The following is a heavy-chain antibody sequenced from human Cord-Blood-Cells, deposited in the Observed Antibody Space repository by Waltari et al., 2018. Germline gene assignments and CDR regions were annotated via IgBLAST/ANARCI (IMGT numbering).Heavy chain of an antibody. Sequence: QVQLQESGPGLVKPSQTLSLTCTVSGGSISSGSYYWSWIRQPAGKGLEWIGYIYTSGSTNSNPSLKRRVTISVDTSKNQFSLKLGSVTAADTAVYYCARGGIAARPNWFDPWGQGTLVTVSS. D-gene: IGHD6-6*01. J-gene: IGHJ5*02. CDR1: GGSISSGSYY. CDR2: IYTSGST. V-gene: IGHV4-61*09. CDR3: ARGGIAARPNWFDP.